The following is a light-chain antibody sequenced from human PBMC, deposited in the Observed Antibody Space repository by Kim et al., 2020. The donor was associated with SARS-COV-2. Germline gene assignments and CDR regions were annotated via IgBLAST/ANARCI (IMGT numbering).Light chain of an antibody. V-gene: IGLV8-61*01. CDR2: NTN. CDR3: VLGMGNGIWM. CDR1: SGSVSTTNN. Sequence: GGKVTLTVGLSSGSVSTTNNPRWYQQNAGQAPRTLIYNTNIRSSGVPDRFSGSILGNKAALSITGAQADDESDYYCVLGMGNGIWMFGGGTKLTVL. J-gene: IGLJ3*02.